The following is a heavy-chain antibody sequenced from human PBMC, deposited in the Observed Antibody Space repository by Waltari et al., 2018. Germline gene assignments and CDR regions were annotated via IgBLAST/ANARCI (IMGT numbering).Heavy chain of an antibody. CDR2: ISRSSSSI. CDR1: GFTFSSYA. CDR3: TRTRGGDDY. J-gene: IGHJ4*02. Sequence: EVQLVESGGGLVQPGESLRLSCAASGFTFSSYAMNWVRQAPGKGLEWVSYISRSSSSIYYADSVKCRFTISRDNAKNSLYLQMNSLRAEDTAVYYCTRTRGGDDYWCQGTLVTVSS. V-gene: IGHV3-48*04. D-gene: IGHD2-21*01.